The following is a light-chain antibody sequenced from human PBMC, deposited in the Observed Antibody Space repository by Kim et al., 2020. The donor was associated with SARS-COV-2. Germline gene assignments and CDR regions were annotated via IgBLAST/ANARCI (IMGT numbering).Light chain of an antibody. Sequence: LSPGERATLSCRASQSVSSHLAWYQQKTGQAPRLLIYAASTRATGIPARFSGSGSGTDFTLTISSLEPEDFAVYYCQQGSSWPLTLGGGTKVDIK. CDR1: QSVSSH. J-gene: IGKJ4*01. CDR3: QQGSSWPLT. CDR2: AAS. V-gene: IGKV3-11*01.